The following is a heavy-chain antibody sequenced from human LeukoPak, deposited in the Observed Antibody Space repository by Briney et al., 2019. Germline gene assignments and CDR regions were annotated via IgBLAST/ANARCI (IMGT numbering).Heavy chain of an antibody. Sequence: PGGSLRLSCAASGFTFSIYNMNWVRQAPGKGLEWVSSITSSRNYIYYADSVKGRFTISRDNAKNSLYLQMNSLRAEDTAVYYCARDEGYSYGSRSPDYWGQGTLVTVSS. V-gene: IGHV3-21*01. J-gene: IGHJ4*02. CDR1: GFTFSIYN. D-gene: IGHD5-18*01. CDR2: ITSSRNYI. CDR3: ARDEGYSYGSRSPDY.